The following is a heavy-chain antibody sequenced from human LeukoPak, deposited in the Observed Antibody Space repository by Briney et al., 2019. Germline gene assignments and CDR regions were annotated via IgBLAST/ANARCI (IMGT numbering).Heavy chain of an antibody. CDR3: ARGSVI. J-gene: IGHJ3*02. CDR1: GGSIRSRYYY. CDR2: IYDSGST. Sequence: SETLSLTCTVSGGSIRSRYYYWGWIRQPPGKGLEWIGSIYDSGSTYYNPSLKSRVTMSVDTSKNQFSLHLSSVTAADTAVYYCARGSVIWGQGTMVTVSS. V-gene: IGHV4-39*07.